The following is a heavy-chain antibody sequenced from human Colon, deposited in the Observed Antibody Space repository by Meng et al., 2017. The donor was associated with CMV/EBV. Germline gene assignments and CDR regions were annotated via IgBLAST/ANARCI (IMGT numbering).Heavy chain of an antibody. Sequence: VSAGSISSSSCYWGWIRQPPGKGLEWIGNIYYSGSTYYNPSLKSRVTVSVDTSKNQFSLRLSSVTAADTAVYYCARSWIQLWFFDYWGQGTLVTVSS. J-gene: IGHJ4*02. CDR1: AGSISSSSCY. CDR2: IYYSGST. D-gene: IGHD5-18*01. V-gene: IGHV4-39*07. CDR3: ARSWIQLWFFDY.